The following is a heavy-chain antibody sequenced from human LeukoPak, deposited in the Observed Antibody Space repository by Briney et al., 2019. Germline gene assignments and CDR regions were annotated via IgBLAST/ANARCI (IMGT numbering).Heavy chain of an antibody. CDR2: IKSKTDGGTT. V-gene: IGHV3-15*01. CDR3: TTGPIVVVITEDY. J-gene: IGHJ4*02. CDR1: GFTFSNAW. Sequence: GGSLRLSCAASGFTFSNAWMSWVRQAPGKGLEWVGRIKSKTDGGTTDYAAPVKGRFTISRDDSKNTLYLQMNSLKTEDTAVYYCTTGPIVVVITEDYWGQGTLVTVSP. D-gene: IGHD3-22*01.